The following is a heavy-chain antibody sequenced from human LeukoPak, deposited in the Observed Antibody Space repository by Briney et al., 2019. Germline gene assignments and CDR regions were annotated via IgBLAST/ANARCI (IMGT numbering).Heavy chain of an antibody. V-gene: IGHV3-49*04. D-gene: IGHD1-26*01. Sequence: GSLRLSCTGSGFIFGDYAMNWVRQAPGKGLEWVGVIRSKAYGGTAEYAASVKGRFIISRDDSKSIAYLQMSSLKTEDTAVYYCTSDEGEDTSYWGQGTLVTVSS. J-gene: IGHJ4*02. CDR1: GFIFGDYA. CDR2: IRSKAYGGTA. CDR3: TSDEGEDTSY.